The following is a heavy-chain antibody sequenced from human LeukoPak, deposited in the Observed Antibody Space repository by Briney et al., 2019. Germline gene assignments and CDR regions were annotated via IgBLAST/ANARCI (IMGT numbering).Heavy chain of an antibody. Sequence: SETLSLTCAVYGGSFSGYYWSWIRQPPGKGLEWIGEINRSGSTNYNPSLKSRVTISVDTSKNQFSLKLSSVTAADTAVYYCARHGGRDYDILAGDYYMDVWGKGTTVTISS. CDR1: GGSFSGYY. D-gene: IGHD3-9*01. CDR2: INRSGST. V-gene: IGHV4-34*01. J-gene: IGHJ6*03. CDR3: ARHGGRDYDILAGDYYMDV.